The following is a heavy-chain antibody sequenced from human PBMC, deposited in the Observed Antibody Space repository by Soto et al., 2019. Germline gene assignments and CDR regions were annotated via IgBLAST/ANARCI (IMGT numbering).Heavy chain of an antibody. V-gene: IGHV3-23*01. CDR1: GFSFSTYA. CDR3: AKERSSGWSFDY. D-gene: IGHD6-19*01. Sequence: GGSLRLSCVASGFSFSTYAMSWVRQAPGKGLEWVSAISGSADSTYYADSVKGRFAISRDNSKNTLYLQMNSLRAEDTAVFYCAKERSSGWSFDYWGQGTLVTVSS. CDR2: ISGSADST. J-gene: IGHJ4*02.